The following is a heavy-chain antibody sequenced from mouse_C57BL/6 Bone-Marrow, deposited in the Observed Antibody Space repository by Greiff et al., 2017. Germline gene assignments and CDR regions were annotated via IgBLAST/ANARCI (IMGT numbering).Heavy chain of an antibody. J-gene: IGHJ2*01. CDR1: GYTFTSYW. CDR3: AREGDFTTVFDY. CDR2: IDPSDSYT. D-gene: IGHD1-1*01. V-gene: IGHV1-50*01. Sequence: VQLQQPGAELVKPGASVKLSCKASGYTFTSYWMQWVKQRPGQGLEWIGEIDPSDSYTNYNQKFKGKATLTVDTSSSTAYMQLSSLTSEDSAVYYCAREGDFTTVFDYWGQGTTRTVSS.